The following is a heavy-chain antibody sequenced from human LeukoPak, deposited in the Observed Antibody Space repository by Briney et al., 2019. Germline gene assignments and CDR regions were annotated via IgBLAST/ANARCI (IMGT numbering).Heavy chain of an antibody. Sequence: GGSLRLSCAASGFNFSGYAMSWVRQAPGKGLEWVLGISGSGGSPYNAGPARGGFTYSKANSRNRPYLQRNILTAEATPVYYCAKDLRGSGWIGLVLFYYMDVCGKRETVTVSS. D-gene: IGHD6-25*01. J-gene: IGHJ6*03. CDR3: AKDLRGSGWIGLVLFYYMDV. CDR1: GFNFSGYA. CDR2: ISGSGGSP. V-gene: IGHV3-23*01.